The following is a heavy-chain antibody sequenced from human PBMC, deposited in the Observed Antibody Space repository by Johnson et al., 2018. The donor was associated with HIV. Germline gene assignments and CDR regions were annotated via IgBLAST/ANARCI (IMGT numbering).Heavy chain of an antibody. J-gene: IGHJ3*02. Sequence: QVQLVESGGGVVQPGRSMRLSCAASGFTFSSYAMHLVRQAPGKGLEWVAVISYDGSNKYYADSVKGRFTISRDNSKNTLYLQMNSLRAEDTAVYYCARGGLGDYVVAFDIWGQGTMVTVSS. CDR1: GFTFSSYA. CDR3: ARGGLGDYVVAFDI. D-gene: IGHD4-17*01. V-gene: IGHV3-30-3*01. CDR2: ISYDGSNK.